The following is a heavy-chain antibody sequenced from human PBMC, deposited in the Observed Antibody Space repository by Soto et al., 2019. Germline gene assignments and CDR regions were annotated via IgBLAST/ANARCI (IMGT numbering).Heavy chain of an antibody. CDR3: AYCSGGSCYYFDC. Sequence: ASVKVSCKGSGYTFTSYAMHWVRQAPGQRLEWMGWINAGNGNTKYSQKFQGRVTITRDTSASTAYMELSSPRSEDTAVYYCAYCSGGSCYYFDCWGQGTLVTVSS. V-gene: IGHV1-3*01. CDR1: GYTFTSYA. J-gene: IGHJ4*02. CDR2: INAGNGNT. D-gene: IGHD2-15*01.